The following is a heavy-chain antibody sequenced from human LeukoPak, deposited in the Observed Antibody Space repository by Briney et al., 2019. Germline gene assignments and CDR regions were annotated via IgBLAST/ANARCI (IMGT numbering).Heavy chain of an antibody. CDR3: ARHAKLGIFDY. J-gene: IGHJ4*02. D-gene: IGHD7-27*01. V-gene: IGHV4-39*01. Sequence: SETLSLTCTVSGGSISSSSYYWGWIRQPPGKGREWIGSIYYSGSTYYNPSLKSRVTISVDTSKNQFSLKLSSVTAADTAVYYCARHAKLGIFDYWGQGTLVTVSS. CDR2: IYYSGST. CDR1: GGSISSSSYY.